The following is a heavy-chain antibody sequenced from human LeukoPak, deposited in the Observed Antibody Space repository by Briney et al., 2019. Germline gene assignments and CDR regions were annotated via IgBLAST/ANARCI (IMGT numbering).Heavy chain of an antibody. CDR1: RFTFSSYS. J-gene: IGHJ4*02. D-gene: IGHD1-26*01. CDR3: AREQEWELLPPFDY. Sequence: GGCLRLSCAVSRFTFSSYSMNWVRQAAGKGLEWVSSISSSSSYIYYADSVKGRSTISRGNAKNSLYLQMNSVRAEHTSVNDCAREQEWELLPPFDYWGERTLVSVSS. CDR2: ISSSSSYI. V-gene: IGHV3-21*01.